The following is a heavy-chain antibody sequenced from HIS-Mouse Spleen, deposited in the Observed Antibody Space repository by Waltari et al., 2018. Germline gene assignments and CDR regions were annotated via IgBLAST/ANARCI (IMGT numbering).Heavy chain of an antibody. CDR1: GGSISSSSYY. CDR3: ARGRRYYGSGSYGSFDY. V-gene: IGHV4-39*07. Sequence: QLQLQESAPGLVKPSETLSLTCTVSGGSISSSSYYWGWIRQPPGKGLAWIGSIYYSGSTYYNPSLKGRVTISVDTSKNQFSRKLSSVTAADTAVYYCARGRRYYGSGSYGSFDYWGQGTLVTVSS. D-gene: IGHD3-10*01. J-gene: IGHJ4*02. CDR2: IYYSGST.